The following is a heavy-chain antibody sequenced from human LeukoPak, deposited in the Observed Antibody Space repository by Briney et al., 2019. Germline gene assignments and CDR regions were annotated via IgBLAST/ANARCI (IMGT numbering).Heavy chain of an antibody. CDR3: ARVIGWSLFDC. CDR1: GFTFDNYG. V-gene: IGHV3-66*01. CDR2: MYSGGST. Sequence: GGSLRLSCAASGFTFDNYGMSWVRQAPGKGLEWVSVMYSGGSTYYADSVKGRFTISRDNSKNTLYLQMSDLRAEDTAVYYCARVIGWSLFDCWGQGTLVTVSS. J-gene: IGHJ4*02. D-gene: IGHD2-15*01.